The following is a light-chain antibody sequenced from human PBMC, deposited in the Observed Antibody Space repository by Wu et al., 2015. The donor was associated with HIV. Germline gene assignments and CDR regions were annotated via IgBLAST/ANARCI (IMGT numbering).Light chain of an antibody. CDR2: GAS. CDR3: QQYNNWPPHS. Sequence: GRATLSCRASQSVNNNLAWYQQKLGQAPRLLIYGASTRATGIPARFSGSGSGTEFTLTISSLQSEDFAVYYCQQYNNWPPHSFGQGTKVEIK. CDR1: QSVNNN. V-gene: IGKV3-15*01. J-gene: IGKJ2*03.